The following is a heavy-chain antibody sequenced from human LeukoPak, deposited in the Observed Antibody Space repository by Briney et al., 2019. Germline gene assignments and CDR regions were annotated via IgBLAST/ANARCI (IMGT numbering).Heavy chain of an antibody. CDR2: IYSSVST. V-gene: IGHV4-39*01. Sequence: SETLSLTCTVSGGSISSNAYYWAWIRQPPGKGLEWIGSIYSSVSTYYNPSLKSRVTISVDTSKNQFSLRLSSVTAADTALYYCARLGRIAAAGFDYWGQGTLVTVSS. J-gene: IGHJ4*02. CDR3: ARLGRIAAAGFDY. D-gene: IGHD6-13*01. CDR1: GGSISSNAYY.